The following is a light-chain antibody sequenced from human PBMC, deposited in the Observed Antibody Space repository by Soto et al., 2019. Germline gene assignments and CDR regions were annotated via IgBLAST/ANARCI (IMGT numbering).Light chain of an antibody. CDR1: QNVSSNF. CDR3: RQYGYSLGFA. Sequence: EIAVRQRAGIKTLSQGGRAAQSWRAGQNVSSNFLAWYQEKPGQAPRLLIYGASSRATGIPDRFSGSGSGTDFTLTISRLEPEDFAVYYCRQYGYSLGFAFGGGTKVDIK. CDR2: GAS. J-gene: IGKJ4*01. V-gene: IGKV3-20*01.